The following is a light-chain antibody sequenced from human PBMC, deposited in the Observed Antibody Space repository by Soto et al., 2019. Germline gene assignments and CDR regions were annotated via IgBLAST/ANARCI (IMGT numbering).Light chain of an antibody. CDR3: QQYNNWPPVT. J-gene: IGKJ2*01. CDR2: GAS. V-gene: IGKV3-15*01. CDR1: QSVSNN. Sequence: EVVMTQSPATLSVSPGERATLSCRASQSVSNNLAWYQQKPGQTPRLLIYGASTRATGIPVRFSGSGSGTEFTLTISSLQSEDFAVYYCQQYNNWPPVTFGQGTKLEIK.